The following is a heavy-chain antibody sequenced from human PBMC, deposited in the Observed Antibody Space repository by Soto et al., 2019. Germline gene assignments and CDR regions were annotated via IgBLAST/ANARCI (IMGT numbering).Heavy chain of an antibody. CDR3: TCSGYDFDPYHFYGLDG. V-gene: IGHV3-73*01. Sequence: GSLRLSCAASGFSFSGSGMHWVRQASGKGLEWVARIRSRANNYETAYTASGKGRFTMSRDDSHNTAYLQMNSLKTEDTAIYYCTCSGYDFDPYHFYGLDGWGQGTTVTSP. J-gene: IGHJ6*02. CDR1: GFSFSGSG. CDR2: IRSRANNYET. D-gene: IGHD5-12*01.